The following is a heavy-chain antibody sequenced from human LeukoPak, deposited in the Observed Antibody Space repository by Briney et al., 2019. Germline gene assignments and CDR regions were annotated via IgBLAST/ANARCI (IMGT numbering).Heavy chain of an antibody. CDR2: ISHSGST. J-gene: IGHJ3*02. D-gene: IGHD4-17*01. CDR3: ASLMTTVTYDVFDI. CDR1: GASFSGYY. V-gene: IGHV4-34*01. Sequence: PSETLSLTCAVSGASFSGYYWNWIRQPPGKGLEWIGEISHSGSTNYNPSLKSRVTISVDTSKNQFSLRLRSVTAADTAVYYCASLMTTVTYDVFDIWGQGTIVTVSS.